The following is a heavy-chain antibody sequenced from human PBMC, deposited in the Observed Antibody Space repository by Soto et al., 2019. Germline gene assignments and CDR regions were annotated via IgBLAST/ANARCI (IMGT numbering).Heavy chain of an antibody. D-gene: IGHD4-4*01. V-gene: IGHV1-18*01. CDR1: GYTFTSYG. Sequence: AAVQFSCEASGYTFTSYGISWVRRAPGQGLEWMGWISAYNGNTNYAQKLQGRVTMTTDTSKSTAYMELRSLRSDDTAVYYCARESPTVIDYYYYGMDVWGQRTKVIVSS. CDR3: ARESPTVIDYYYYGMDV. CDR2: ISAYNGNT. J-gene: IGHJ6*02.